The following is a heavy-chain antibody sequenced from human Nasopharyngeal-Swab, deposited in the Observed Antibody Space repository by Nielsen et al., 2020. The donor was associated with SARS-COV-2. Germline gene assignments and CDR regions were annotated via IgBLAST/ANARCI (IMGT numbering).Heavy chain of an antibody. V-gene: IGHV3-7*01. CDR3: AARYSSSWWDAFDI. CDR2: IKQDGSEK. D-gene: IGHD6-13*01. CDR1: GFTFSSYW. J-gene: IGHJ3*02. Sequence: GGSLRLSRAAAGFTFSSYWMSWVRQAPGKRLEWVANIKQDGSEKYYVDSVKGRFTISRDNAKNSLYLQMNSLRAEDTAVYYCAARYSSSWWDAFDIWGQGTMVTVSS.